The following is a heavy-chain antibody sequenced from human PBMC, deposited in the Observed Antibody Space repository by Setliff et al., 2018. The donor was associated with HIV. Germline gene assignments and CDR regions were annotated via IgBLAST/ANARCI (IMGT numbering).Heavy chain of an antibody. D-gene: IGHD3-9*01. V-gene: IGHV1-46*01. CDR3: ASPRLDWSFSHFDY. CDR2: IDPSGGST. J-gene: IGHJ4*02. Sequence: ASVKVSCKASGYIFTSYYIHWVRQAPGQGLEWMGIIDPSGGSTTYAQKFQGRVTMTRDTSTSTAYMELSGLTSEDTAVYYCASPRLDWSFSHFDYWGQGTPVTVSS. CDR1: GYIFTSYY.